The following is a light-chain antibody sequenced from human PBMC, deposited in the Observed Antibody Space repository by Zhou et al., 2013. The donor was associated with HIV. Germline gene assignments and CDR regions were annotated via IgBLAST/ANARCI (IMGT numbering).Light chain of an antibody. J-gene: IGKJ2*01. CDR2: DAS. Sequence: EIVLTQSPGTLSLSPGERATLSCRASESISSTYLAWYQQKPGQAPRLLIYDASSRATDIPDRFSGSGSGTDFTLTISRLEPEDFAVYYCQQYGDSPNTFGRGDQAGDQT. CDR3: QQYGDSPNT. V-gene: IGKV3-20*01. CDR1: ESISSTY.